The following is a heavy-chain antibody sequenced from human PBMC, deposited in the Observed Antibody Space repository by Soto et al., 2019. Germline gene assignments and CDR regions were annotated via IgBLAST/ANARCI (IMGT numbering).Heavy chain of an antibody. Sequence: QVQLVQSGAEVKKPGASVKVSCKASGYTFTSYGISWVRQAPGQGLEWMGRISAYNGNTNYAQKLQGRVTMTTDTSTSTAYMELRSLRSDDTGVYYCARDRGYNWNYGWFDPWGQGTLVTVSS. CDR2: ISAYNGNT. V-gene: IGHV1-18*01. CDR1: GYTFTSYG. J-gene: IGHJ5*02. D-gene: IGHD1-7*01. CDR3: ARDRGYNWNYGWFDP.